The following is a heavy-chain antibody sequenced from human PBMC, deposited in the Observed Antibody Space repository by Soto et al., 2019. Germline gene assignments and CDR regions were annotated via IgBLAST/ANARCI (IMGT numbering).Heavy chain of an antibody. D-gene: IGHD6-19*01. Sequence: QVQLVQSGAEVKKPGSSVKVSCKASGGTFSSYAISWVRQAPGQGLEWMGGIIPIFGTANYAQKFQGRVTISADESTSTAYIELSLLRSEDTAVYYCARDSPTIAVAGTVLYFDYWGQGTLVTVSS. CDR2: IIPIFGTA. CDR1: GGTFSSYA. V-gene: IGHV1-69*01. J-gene: IGHJ4*02. CDR3: ARDSPTIAVAGTVLYFDY.